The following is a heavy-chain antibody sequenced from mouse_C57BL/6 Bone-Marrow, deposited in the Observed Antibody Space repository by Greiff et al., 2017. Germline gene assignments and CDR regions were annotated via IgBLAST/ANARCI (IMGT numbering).Heavy chain of an antibody. CDR3: ARIGRMDY. V-gene: IGHV8-8*01. Sequence: QVTLQESGPGILQPSQTLSLTCSFSGFSLTTFGMGVGWLRPPSGKGLVWLAHTWWDDDKYYNPALKSRPSISKDTSKNQVYLEVAKVDTADTATYYCARIGRMDYWGQGTSVTVSS. CDR2: TWWDDDK. CDR1: GFSLTTFGMG. J-gene: IGHJ4*01.